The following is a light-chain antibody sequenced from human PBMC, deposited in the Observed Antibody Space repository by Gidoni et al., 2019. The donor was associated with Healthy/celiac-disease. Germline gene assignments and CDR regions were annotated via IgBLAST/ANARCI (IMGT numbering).Light chain of an antibody. CDR2: AAS. J-gene: IGKJ4*01. CDR1: QSISSY. CDR3: QQSYSTPLT. V-gene: IGKV1-39*01. Sequence: GDRVTITCRASQSISSYLNWYQQKPGKAPKLLIYAASSLQSGVPSRFSGSGSGTDFTLTISSLQPEDFATYYCQQSYSTPLTFGGGTKVEIK.